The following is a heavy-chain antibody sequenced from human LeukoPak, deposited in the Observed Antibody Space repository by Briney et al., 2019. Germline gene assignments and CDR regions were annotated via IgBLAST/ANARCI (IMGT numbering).Heavy chain of an antibody. J-gene: IGHJ5*02. D-gene: IGHD3-10*01. CDR1: GGSISSSSYY. CDR3: ARVLAMVRGVPNWFDP. V-gene: IGHV4-39*07. Sequence: SETLSLTCTVSGGSISSSSYYWGWIRQPPGKGLEWIGSIYYSGSTYYNPSLKSRVTISVDTSKNQFSLKLSSVTAADTAVYYCARVLAMVRGVPNWFDPWGQGTLVTVSS. CDR2: IYYSGST.